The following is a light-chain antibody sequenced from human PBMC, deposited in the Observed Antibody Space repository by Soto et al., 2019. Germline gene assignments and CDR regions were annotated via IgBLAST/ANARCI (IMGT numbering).Light chain of an antibody. CDR2: KAS. CDR1: QSISSW. J-gene: IGKJ5*01. Sequence: DSQMTQAPSTLSESVGDRVTITCRASQSISSWLAWYQQKPGKAPKLLIYKASSLESGVPSRFSGSGSGTEFTLTISSLQPDDFATYYCQQYNSYPYTFGQGTRLEIK. V-gene: IGKV1-5*03. CDR3: QQYNSYPYT.